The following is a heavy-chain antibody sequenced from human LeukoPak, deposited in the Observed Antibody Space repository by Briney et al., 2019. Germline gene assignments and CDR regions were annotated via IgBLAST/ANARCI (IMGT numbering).Heavy chain of an antibody. V-gene: IGHV1-2*02. CDR2: INPNSGGT. J-gene: IGHJ6*02. CDR1: GYTFTGYY. D-gene: IGHD2-2*01. Sequence: ASVKVSCKASGYTFTGYYMHWVRQAPGQGLAWMGWINPNSGGTNYAQKFQGRVTMTRDTSISTAYMKLSRLRSDDTAVYYCARGPIVVVPAAIYGMDVWGQGTTVTVSS. CDR3: ARGPIVVVPAAIYGMDV.